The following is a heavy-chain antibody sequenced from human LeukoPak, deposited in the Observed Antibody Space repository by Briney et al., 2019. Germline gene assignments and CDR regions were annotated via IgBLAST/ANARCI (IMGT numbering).Heavy chain of an antibody. J-gene: IGHJ6*03. Sequence: GGSLRLSCAASGFTFSNYNMNWVRQAPGKGLEWVSSISSSSSSINYADSLKGRFTISRDNAKNSLYLQMNSLRAEDTAVYYCARDYYEYYLDVWGKGTTVTVSS. CDR2: ISSSSSSI. D-gene: IGHD3-22*01. CDR3: ARDYYEYYLDV. V-gene: IGHV3-21*01. CDR1: GFTFSNYN.